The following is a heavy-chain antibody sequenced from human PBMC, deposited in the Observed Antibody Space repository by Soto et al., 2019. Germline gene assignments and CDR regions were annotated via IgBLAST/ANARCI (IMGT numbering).Heavy chain of an antibody. CDR3: ASETSSGTSDY. D-gene: IGHD1-26*01. J-gene: IGHJ4*02. V-gene: IGHV3-7*03. CDR1: EFTFSSYW. CDR2: IKQDGSER. Sequence: GGSLRLSCAASEFTFSSYWMSWVRQAPGKGLEWVANIKQDGSERYYVDSVKGRFTISRDNAKNSLFLQMNSLRADDTAVYYCASETSSGTSDYWGQGTLVTVSS.